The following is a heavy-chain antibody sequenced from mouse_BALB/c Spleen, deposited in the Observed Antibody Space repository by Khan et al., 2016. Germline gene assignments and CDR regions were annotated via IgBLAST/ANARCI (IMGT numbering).Heavy chain of an antibody. CDR3: AREGYDGYYKAWFAY. CDR1: GYTFTNYG. CDR2: INTYTGEP. D-gene: IGHD2-3*01. J-gene: IGHJ3*01. V-gene: IGHV9-3-1*01. Sequence: LVESGPELKKPGETVKISCKASGYTFTNYGMNWVKQAPGKGLKWMGWINTYTGEPTYADDFKGRFAFSLETSASTAYLQINNLKNEDTATYFCAREGYDGYYKAWFAYWGQGTLVTVSA.